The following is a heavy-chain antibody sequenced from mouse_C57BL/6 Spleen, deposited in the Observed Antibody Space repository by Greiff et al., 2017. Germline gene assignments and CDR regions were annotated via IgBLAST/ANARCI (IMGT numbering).Heavy chain of an antibody. Sequence: EVKLQQSGPELVKPGASVKIPCKASGYTFTDYNMDWVKQSHGKSLEWIGDINPNNGGTIYNQKFKGKATLTVDKSSSTAYMELRSLTSEDTAVYYCARRNDYGYAMDYWGQGTSVTVSS. CDR1: GYTFTDYN. CDR2: INPNNGGT. V-gene: IGHV1-18*01. D-gene: IGHD2-4*01. CDR3: ARRNDYGYAMDY. J-gene: IGHJ4*01.